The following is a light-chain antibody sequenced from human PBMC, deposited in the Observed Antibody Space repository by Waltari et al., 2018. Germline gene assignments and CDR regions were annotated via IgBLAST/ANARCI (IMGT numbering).Light chain of an antibody. CDR2: RVS. J-gene: IGKJ2*01. V-gene: IGKV2-30*02. CDR3: MQATRWPYT. CDR1: QNPVHSDGNTN. Sequence: DVVMTQSPLSLPVTLGQAASLSCKSSQNPVHSDGNTNLNWFQQRTGQSPRRLIYRVSNRDSWVPDRFSVSESGTDFTLKSSRVEADDVVVYCFMQATRWPYTFGQGTKLDSK.